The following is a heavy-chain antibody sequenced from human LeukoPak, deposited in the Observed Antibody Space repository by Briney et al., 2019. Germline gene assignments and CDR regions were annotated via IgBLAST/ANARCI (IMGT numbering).Heavy chain of an antibody. CDR3: ARQSMPYGSGSDTPGDYYYYGMDV. Sequence: SETLSLTCTVSGGSISSSSYYWSWIRQPPGKGLEWIGYIYYSGSTNYNPSLKSRVTISVDTSKNQFSLKLSSVTAADTAVYYCARQSMPYGSGSDTPGDYYYYGMDVWGQGTTVTVSS. V-gene: IGHV4-61*05. CDR1: GGSISSSSYY. CDR2: IYYSGST. J-gene: IGHJ6*02. D-gene: IGHD3-10*01.